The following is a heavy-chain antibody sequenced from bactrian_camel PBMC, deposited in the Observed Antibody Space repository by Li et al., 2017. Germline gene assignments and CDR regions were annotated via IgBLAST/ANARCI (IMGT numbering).Heavy chain of an antibody. J-gene: IGHJ4*01. CDR1: GYIDSRSC. V-gene: IGHV3S53*01. D-gene: IGHD1*01. CDR3: ASDPCSTFRGLGQDEYDY. Sequence: QLVESGGGSVQAGGSLRLSCAVSGYIDSRSCMGWFRQAPGKEREGVAVIDRFGWTTYVDPVKGRFTISQDKAKHMLYLQMDSLRTEDTAMYYCASDPCSTFRGLGQDEYDYWGQGTQVTVS. CDR2: IDRFGWT.